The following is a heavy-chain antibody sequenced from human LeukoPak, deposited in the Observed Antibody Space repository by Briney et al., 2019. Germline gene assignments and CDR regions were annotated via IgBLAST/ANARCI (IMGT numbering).Heavy chain of an antibody. D-gene: IGHD2-2*02. V-gene: IGHV4-39*01. CDR1: GGSISSSNYY. Sequence: SETLSLTCTVSGGSISSSNYYWGWIRQPPGTGLEWIGSIYYSGSTYYNPSLKSRVTISVDTSKNQFSLKLSSVTAADTAVYYCARQGCSSTSCYIFDYWGQGTLVTVSS. J-gene: IGHJ4*02. CDR3: ARQGCSSTSCYIFDY. CDR2: IYYSGST.